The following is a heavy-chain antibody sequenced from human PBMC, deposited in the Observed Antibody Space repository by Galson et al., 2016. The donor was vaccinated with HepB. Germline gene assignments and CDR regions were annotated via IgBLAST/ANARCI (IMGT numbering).Heavy chain of an antibody. CDR1: GGSINAYY. D-gene: IGHD3-3*01. V-gene: IGHV4-59*01. Sequence: ETLSLTCSVSGGSINAYYWSWIRQSPGKGLEWIGYIYYSGRTHYSTSLKSRVTMSVYTSKNRFSLRLTSVTAADTAVYFCSRVNFWRGSTHAFDVWGQGTLVTVSS. J-gene: IGHJ3*01. CDR3: SRVNFWRGSTHAFDV. CDR2: IYYSGRT.